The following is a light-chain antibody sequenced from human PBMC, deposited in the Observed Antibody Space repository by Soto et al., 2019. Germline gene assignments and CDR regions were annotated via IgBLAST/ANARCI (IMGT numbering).Light chain of an antibody. CDR1: NIGSKR. J-gene: IGLJ1*01. CDR3: QVWDSSSDHPYV. Sequence: SYELTQPPSVSVAPGKTARVTCGGNNIGSKRVHWYQQKPGQAPVLVIFYDSDRPSGIPERFSGSNSGDTATLTISRVEAGDEADYYCQVWDSSSDHPYVFGTGTKLTVL. V-gene: IGLV3-21*04. CDR2: YDS.